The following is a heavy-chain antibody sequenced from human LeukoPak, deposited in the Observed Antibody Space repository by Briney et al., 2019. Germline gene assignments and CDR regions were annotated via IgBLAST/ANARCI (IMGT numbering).Heavy chain of an antibody. Sequence: GGSLRLSCEVSGLTLRSFAMSWVRQPAGKGLEWVSAISGDGGSTEYADSVKGRFTISRDNSKNTVYLQMNSLRAGDTALYYCAAMTTAAANAFFYWGRGTVVTVSS. V-gene: IGHV3-23*01. J-gene: IGHJ4*02. CDR1: GLTLRSFA. CDR2: ISGDGGST. CDR3: AAMTTAAANAFFY. D-gene: IGHD2-2*01.